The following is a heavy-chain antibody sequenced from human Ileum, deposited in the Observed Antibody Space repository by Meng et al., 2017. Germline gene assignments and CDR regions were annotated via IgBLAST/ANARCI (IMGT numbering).Heavy chain of an antibody. CDR1: GDSISSGNW. CDR2: IFHGGTT. Sequence: QVQVQGSGPGLVKPSGTLSLTCAVSGDSISSGNWWNWVRQSPGKGLEWIGEIFHGGTTNYNPSLKNRVTLLMDKSKNQFSLQLTSVTAADTAVFYCARGIGDIRVGFDYWGQGILVTVSS. J-gene: IGHJ4*02. V-gene: IGHV4-4*02. CDR3: ARGIGDIRVGFDY. D-gene: IGHD5-12*01.